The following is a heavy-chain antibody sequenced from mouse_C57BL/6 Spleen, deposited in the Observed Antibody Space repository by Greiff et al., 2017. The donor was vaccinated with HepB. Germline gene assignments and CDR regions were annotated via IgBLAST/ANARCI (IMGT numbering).Heavy chain of an antibody. Sequence: VQLQQSGAELVRPGASVKLSCKASGYTFTDYYINWVKQRPGQGLEWIARIYPGSGNTYYNEKFKGKATLTAEKSSSTAYMQLSSLTSEDSAVYFCARNYGSSYYFDYWGQGTTLTVSS. CDR1: GYTFTDYY. CDR2: IYPGSGNT. D-gene: IGHD1-1*01. J-gene: IGHJ2*01. CDR3: ARNYGSSYYFDY. V-gene: IGHV1-76*01.